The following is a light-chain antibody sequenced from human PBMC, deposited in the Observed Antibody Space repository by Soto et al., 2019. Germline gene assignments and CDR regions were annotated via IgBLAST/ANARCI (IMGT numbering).Light chain of an antibody. CDR3: VAWDDSLNGYVV. CDR2: RNN. CDR1: SSKNGCNT. J-gene: IGLJ2*01. Sequence: SVLTQPPPAAWTPGQRVTISFSGKSSKNGCNTVDWYQQLPGTAPKLVIYRNNQRPSGVPDRFSGSKSGTSASLAISGLQSEDEADYYCVAWDDSLNGYVVFGGGTKVTVL. V-gene: IGLV1-44*01.